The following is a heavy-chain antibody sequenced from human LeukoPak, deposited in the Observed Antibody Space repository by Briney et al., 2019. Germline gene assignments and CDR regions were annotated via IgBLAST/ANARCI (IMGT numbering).Heavy chain of an antibody. D-gene: IGHD1-26*01. Sequence: SVKVSCKASGGTFSSYAISWVRQAPGQGLEWMGGIIPIFGTANYAQKFQGRVTITADESTSTAYMELSSLRSEDTAVYYCAREALILYSGSYYDYWGRGTLVTVSS. CDR2: IIPIFGTA. CDR1: GGTFSSYA. CDR3: AREALILYSGSYYDY. J-gene: IGHJ4*02. V-gene: IGHV1-69*13.